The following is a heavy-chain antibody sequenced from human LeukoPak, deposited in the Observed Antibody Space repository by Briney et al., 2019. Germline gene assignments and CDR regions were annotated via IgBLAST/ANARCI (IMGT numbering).Heavy chain of an antibody. Sequence: SETLSLTCTVSGGSISSSSYYWGWIRQPPGKGLEWIGSIYYSGSTYYNPSLKSRVTISVDTSKNQFSLKLSSVTAADTAVYYCARVGPRRYSSGYEDLDYWGQGTLVTVSS. V-gene: IGHV4-39*07. CDR1: GGSISSSSYY. J-gene: IGHJ4*02. CDR3: ARVGPRRYSSGYEDLDY. D-gene: IGHD6-19*01. CDR2: IYYSGST.